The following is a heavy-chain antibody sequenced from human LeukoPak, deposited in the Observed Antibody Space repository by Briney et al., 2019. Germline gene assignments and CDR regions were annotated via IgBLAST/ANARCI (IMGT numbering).Heavy chain of an antibody. Sequence: QPGGSLRLSCAASGFTVSSNYMSWVRQAPGKGLEWVSVIYSGGSTYYSDSVKGRFTISRDNSKNTLYLQMNSLRAEDTAVYYCARARNGGDFDYWGQGTLVTVSS. D-gene: IGHD3-16*01. CDR1: GFTVSSNY. V-gene: IGHV3-53*01. J-gene: IGHJ4*02. CDR3: ARARNGGDFDY. CDR2: IYSGGST.